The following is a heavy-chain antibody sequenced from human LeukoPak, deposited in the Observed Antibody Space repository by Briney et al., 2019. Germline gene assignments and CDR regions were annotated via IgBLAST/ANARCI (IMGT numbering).Heavy chain of an antibody. J-gene: IGHJ4*02. CDR3: ARVNKDSSGWYDGFDY. D-gene: IGHD6-19*01. CDR1: GGSISSYY. CDR2: IYTSGST. Sequence: SETLSLTCTVSGGSISSYYWSWIRQPAGKGLEWIGRIYTSGSTNYNPSLKSRVTMSVDTSKNQFSLKLSSVTAADTAVYYCARVNKDSSGWYDGFDYWGQGTLVTVSS. V-gene: IGHV4-4*07.